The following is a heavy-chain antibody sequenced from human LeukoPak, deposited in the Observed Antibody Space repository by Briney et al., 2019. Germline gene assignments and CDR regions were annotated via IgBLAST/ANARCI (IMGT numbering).Heavy chain of an antibody. J-gene: IGHJ4*02. Sequence: SETLSLTCTVSGYTLSSAYYWGWIRQPPGQGLEWLGTLYHRGNTFYNPSLKGRVTISVDTSKNQFSLNVTSVTAADTAVYFCARRRLYDSGRFDWGQGTLVTVSS. CDR2: LYHRGNT. D-gene: IGHD3-10*01. CDR1: GYTLSSAYY. CDR3: ARRRLYDSGRFD. V-gene: IGHV4-38-2*02.